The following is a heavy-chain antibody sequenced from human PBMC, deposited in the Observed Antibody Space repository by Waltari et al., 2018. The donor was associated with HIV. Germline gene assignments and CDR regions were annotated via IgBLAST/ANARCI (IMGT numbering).Heavy chain of an antibody. V-gene: IGHV4-59*01. D-gene: IGHD4-17*01. CDR3: AKGEDDYGGNSVGLGS. Sequence: QVQLQESGPGLVKPSETLSLTCTVSGGSISSYYWNWIRQSPGKGLEWIGYIYYSGSTNYNPSLESRLTISIDTSKSQFSLNLSSVTAADTAVYYCAKGEDDYGGNSVGLGSWGQGTLVTVSS. CDR1: GGSISSYY. CDR2: IYYSGST. J-gene: IGHJ5*02.